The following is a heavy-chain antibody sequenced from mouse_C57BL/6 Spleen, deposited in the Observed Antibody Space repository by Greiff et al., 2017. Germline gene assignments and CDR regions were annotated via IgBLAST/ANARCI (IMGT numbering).Heavy chain of an antibody. CDR3: AKGYYYGSSSY. Sequence: EVQLQQSGPVLVKPGASVKMSCKASGYTFTDYYMHWVKQRTEQGLEWIGRIDPEDGETKYAPKFQGKATITADTSSNTAYLQLSSLTSEDNAVYYCAKGYYYGSSSYWGQGTTLTVSS. CDR2: IDPEDGET. CDR1: GYTFTDYY. J-gene: IGHJ2*01. V-gene: IGHV14-2*01. D-gene: IGHD1-1*01.